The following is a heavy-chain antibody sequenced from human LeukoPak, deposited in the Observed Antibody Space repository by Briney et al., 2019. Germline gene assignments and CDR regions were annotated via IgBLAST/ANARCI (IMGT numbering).Heavy chain of an antibody. CDR2: IYYSGST. Sequence: SETLSLTCTVSGGSISSYYWSWIRQPPGKGLEWIGYIYYSGSTNYNPSLKSRVTISVDKSKNHFSLKLSSVTAADTAVYYCARDGGFHAFDIWGQGTMVTVSS. J-gene: IGHJ3*02. CDR1: GGSISSYY. D-gene: IGHD3-3*01. V-gene: IGHV4-59*12. CDR3: ARDGGFHAFDI.